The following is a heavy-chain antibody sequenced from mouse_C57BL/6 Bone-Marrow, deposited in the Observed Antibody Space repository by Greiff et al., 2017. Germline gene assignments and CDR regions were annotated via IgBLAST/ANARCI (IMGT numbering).Heavy chain of an antibody. D-gene: IGHD1-1*01. V-gene: IGHV14-4*01. CDR2: IEPENGDT. CDR3: TTTTVEATDY. J-gene: IGHJ2*01. CDR1: GFDINDDS. Sequence: EVKLMESGAELVRPGASVKLSCTASGFDINDDSMHWVKQRPEQGLEWIGWIEPENGDTEYDSKFQGKATITADTSSSTAYLQLSSLTSEDTAVYYCTTTTVEATDYWGQGTTLTVSS.